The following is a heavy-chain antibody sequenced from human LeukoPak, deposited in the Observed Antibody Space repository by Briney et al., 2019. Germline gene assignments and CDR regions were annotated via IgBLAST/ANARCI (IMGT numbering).Heavy chain of an antibody. CDR2: ISGSGGST. D-gene: IGHD6-13*01. J-gene: IGHJ4*02. Sequence: GGSLRLSCAASGFTFSSYAMSWVRQAPGKGLEWVSGISGSGGSTYYADSVKGRFTISRDNSKNTLHLQMNSLRAEDTAVYYCARGGRRYSSSWYRGNWGQGTLVTVSS. CDR1: GFTFSSYA. V-gene: IGHV3-23*01. CDR3: ARGGRRYSSSWYRGN.